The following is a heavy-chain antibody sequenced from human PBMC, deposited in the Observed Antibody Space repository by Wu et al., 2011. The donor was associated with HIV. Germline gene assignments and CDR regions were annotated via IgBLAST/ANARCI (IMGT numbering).Heavy chain of an antibody. Sequence: VQLAQSGTEVKKPGATVKISCKASGYTFGDNYIHWVRQAPGQGLEWMGWVSGYNGDTKYAQKFRGRVTMTTDTSTTTAYLEVRSLRSDDTAIYYCAREGVLPAPIPHYMDVWGKGTAVTVSS. J-gene: IGHJ6*03. CDR1: GYTFGDNY. V-gene: IGHV1-18*04. CDR3: AREGVLPAPIPHYMDV. CDR2: VSGYNGDT. D-gene: IGHD2-2*01.